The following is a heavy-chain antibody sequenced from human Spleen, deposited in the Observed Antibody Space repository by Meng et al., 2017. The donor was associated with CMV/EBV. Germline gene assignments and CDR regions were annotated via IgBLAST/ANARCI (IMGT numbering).Heavy chain of an antibody. V-gene: IGHV4-30-4*08. CDR1: GGPISSGDYH. J-gene: IGHJ4*02. CDR3: ARNHYGSGGGYLDY. D-gene: IGHD3-10*01. Sequence: QGELQESGPGLVNPSQTLSLTCTVSGGPISSGDYHWSWIRQPPGKGLEWIGYIYYSGSTYYNPSLKSRVTISVDTSKNQFSLKLSSVTAADTAVYYCARNHYGSGGGYLDYWGQGTLVTVSS. CDR2: IYYSGST.